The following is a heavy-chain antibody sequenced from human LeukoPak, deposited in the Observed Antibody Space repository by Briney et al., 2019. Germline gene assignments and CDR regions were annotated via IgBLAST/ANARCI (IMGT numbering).Heavy chain of an antibody. Sequence: SETLSLTCAVFGGSFDGYYWTWIRQSPGTGLEWIGEIVYSGSTNYNPSLKSRVSISVDTSKNQFSLKPSSVTAADTAVYYCAKSYDFWSGWNWFDPWGQGTLVTVSS. CDR1: GGSFDGYY. CDR2: IVYSGST. V-gene: IGHV4-34*12. J-gene: IGHJ5*02. CDR3: AKSYDFWSGWNWFDP. D-gene: IGHD3-3*01.